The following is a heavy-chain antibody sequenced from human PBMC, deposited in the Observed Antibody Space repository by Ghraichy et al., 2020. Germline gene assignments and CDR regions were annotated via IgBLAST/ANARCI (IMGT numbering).Heavy chain of an antibody. V-gene: IGHV3-48*01. CDR2: ISSSSSTI. CDR1: GFTFSSYS. CDR3: ARDPGRRYYDFWSGYYTGGSDGMDV. Sequence: GGSLRLSCAASGFTFSSYSMNWVRQAPGKGLEWVSYISSSSSTIYYADSVKGRFTISRDNAKNSLYLQMNSLRAEDTAVYYCARDPGRRYYDFWSGYYTGGSDGMDVWGQGTTVTVSS. D-gene: IGHD3-3*01. J-gene: IGHJ6*02.